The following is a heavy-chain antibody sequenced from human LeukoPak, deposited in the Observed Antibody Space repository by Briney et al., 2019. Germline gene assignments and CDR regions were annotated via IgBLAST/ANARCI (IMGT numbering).Heavy chain of an antibody. V-gene: IGHV3-66*01. CDR1: GFTVSSNY. D-gene: IGHD1-7*01. Sequence: GGSLRLSCAASGFTVSSNYMSWVRQAPGKGLEWVSVIYSGGSTYYADSVKGRFTISRDNSKNTLYLQMNSLRAEDTAVYYCAKSITGTTLFYFDYWGQGTLVTVSS. CDR3: AKSITGTTLFYFDY. CDR2: IYSGGST. J-gene: IGHJ4*02.